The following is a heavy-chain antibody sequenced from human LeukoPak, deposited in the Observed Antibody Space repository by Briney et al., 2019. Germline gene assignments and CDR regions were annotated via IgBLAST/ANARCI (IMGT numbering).Heavy chain of an antibody. V-gene: IGHV3-15*01. Sequence: PGGSLRLSCAASGFTFSNAWMSWVRQAPGKGLEWVGRIKSKTDGGTTDYAAPVKGRFTISRDDSKNTLYLQMNSLKTEDKAVYYCTTLKDIVVVVAATPDYYYYMDVWGKGTTVTVSS. J-gene: IGHJ6*03. CDR3: TTLKDIVVVVAATPDYYYYMDV. D-gene: IGHD2-15*01. CDR1: GFTFSNAW. CDR2: IKSKTDGGTT.